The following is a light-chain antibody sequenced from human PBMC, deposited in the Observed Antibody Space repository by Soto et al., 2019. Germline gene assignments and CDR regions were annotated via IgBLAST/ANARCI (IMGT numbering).Light chain of an antibody. CDR2: WAS. CDR1: QSVLYSSNNKNY. V-gene: IGKV4-1*01. Sequence: DIVMTQSPDSLAVSLGERATINCKSSQSVLYSSNNKNYLAWYQQKPGQPPKLLIYWASTRESGVPDRFSGSGSGTDFTLTISSLQAEDVAVYYCQQYYRTVGPFGQGTKVEIK. J-gene: IGKJ1*01. CDR3: QQYYRTVGP.